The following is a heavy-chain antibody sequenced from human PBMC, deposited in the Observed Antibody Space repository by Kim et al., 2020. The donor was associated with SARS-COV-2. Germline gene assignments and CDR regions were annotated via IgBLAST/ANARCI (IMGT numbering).Heavy chain of an antibody. CDR1: GGSFSGYY. Sequence: SETLSLTCAVYGGSFSGYYWSWIRQPPGKGLEWIGEINHSGSTNYNPSLKSRVTISVDTSKNQFSLKLSSVTAADTAVYYCARGSFSLFNYYGSGSYPYYFDYWGQGTLVTVSS. CDR2: INHSGST. J-gene: IGHJ4*02. CDR3: ARGSFSLFNYYGSGSYPYYFDY. D-gene: IGHD3-10*01. V-gene: IGHV4-34*01.